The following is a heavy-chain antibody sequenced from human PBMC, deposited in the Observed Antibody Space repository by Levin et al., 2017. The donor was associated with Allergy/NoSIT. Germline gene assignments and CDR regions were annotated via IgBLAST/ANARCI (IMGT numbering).Heavy chain of an antibody. V-gene: IGHV4-59*01. Sequence: SQTLSLTCTVSGGSIRSYYWSWIRQPPGKGLEWIGYIYYSGSTNYNPSLKSRVTISVDTSKNQFSLKLSSVTAADTAVYYCARSFKYSSSMWGDIWGQGTMVTVSS. J-gene: IGHJ3*02. CDR3: ARSFKYSSSMWGDI. CDR2: IYYSGST. D-gene: IGHD6-6*01. CDR1: GGSIRSYY.